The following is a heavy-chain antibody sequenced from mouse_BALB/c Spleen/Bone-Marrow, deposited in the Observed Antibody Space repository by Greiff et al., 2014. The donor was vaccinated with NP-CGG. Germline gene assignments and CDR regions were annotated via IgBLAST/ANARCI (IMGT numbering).Heavy chain of an antibody. V-gene: IGHV5-12-1*01. CDR3: ARHRYYFDY. Sequence: VQLQQSGGGLVKPGGSLKLSCAASGFAFSSYDMSWVRQTPEKRLEWVAYISSGGGSTYYPDTVKGRFTISRDNAKNTLYLQMSSLKSEDTAMYYCARHRYYFDYWGQGTTLTVSS. CDR1: GFAFSSYD. CDR2: ISSGGGST. J-gene: IGHJ2*01.